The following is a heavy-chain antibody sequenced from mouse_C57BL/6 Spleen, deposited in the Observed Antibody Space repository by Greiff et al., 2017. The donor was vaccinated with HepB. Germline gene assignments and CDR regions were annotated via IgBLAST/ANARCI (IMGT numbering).Heavy chain of an antibody. Sequence: QVQLKQSGAELVRPGTSVKMSCKASGYTFTNYWIGWAKQRPGHGLEWIGDIYPGGGYTNYNGKFKGKATLTADKSSSTAYMQLSSLTSEDSAVYFCARGIYYYGSSWSYYFDYWGQGTSLTVSS. V-gene: IGHV1-63*01. CDR1: GYTFTNYW. CDR3: ARGIYYYGSSWSYYFDY. J-gene: IGHJ2*02. CDR2: IYPGGGYT. D-gene: IGHD1-1*01.